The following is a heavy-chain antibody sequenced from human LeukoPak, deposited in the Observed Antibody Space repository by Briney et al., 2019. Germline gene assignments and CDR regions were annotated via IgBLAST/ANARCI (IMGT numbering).Heavy chain of an antibody. V-gene: IGHV3-23*01. CDR1: GFTFANYA. CDR3: ARYGSTVFTPNFDY. CDR2: ITGSGGGT. D-gene: IGHD4-23*01. Sequence: GGSLRLSCAASGFTFANYALIWVRQAPGKGLEWVSAITGSGGGTYYADSVKGRFTISRDYSKNTLYLEMNSLRAEDTAVYYCARYGSTVFTPNFDYWGQGTLVIVSS. J-gene: IGHJ4*02.